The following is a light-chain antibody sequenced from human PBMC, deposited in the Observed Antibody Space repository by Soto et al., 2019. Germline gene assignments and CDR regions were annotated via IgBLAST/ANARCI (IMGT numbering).Light chain of an antibody. CDR3: HQRGSRPKA. V-gene: IGKV3-11*01. J-gene: IGKJ5*01. CDR1: RSVVCKWNDKNT. CDR2: DAS. Sequence: VRTQSPDSLAVSLGERATMNCKCSRSVVCKWNDKNTLAWYQHKPGQAPRLLIYDASNRATGIPARFSGSGSGTDFTLTISSLEPEDFAVYYCHQRGSRPKAFAQRTRLE.